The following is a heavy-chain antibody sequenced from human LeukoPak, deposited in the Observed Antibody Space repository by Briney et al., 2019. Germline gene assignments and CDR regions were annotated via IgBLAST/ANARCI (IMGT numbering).Heavy chain of an antibody. CDR1: GFTFSSYT. J-gene: IGHJ1*01. V-gene: IGHV3-21*01. Sequence: GGSLRLSCAASGFTFSSYTMNWVRQAPGKGLEYVSSISSSSSHIYYADSVKGRFTISRDNTKSSLYLQMNSLRAEDMAVYYCARGHCGGDCYGDWGQGTLVTVSS. CDR2: ISSSSSHI. CDR3: ARGHCGGDCYGD. D-gene: IGHD2-21*02.